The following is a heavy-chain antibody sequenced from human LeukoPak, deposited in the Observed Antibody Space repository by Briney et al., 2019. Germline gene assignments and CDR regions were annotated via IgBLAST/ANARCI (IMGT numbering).Heavy chain of an antibody. CDR1: GFTFSSYS. D-gene: IGHD6-6*01. CDR2: ICSSSSYI. V-gene: IGHV3-21*01. CDR3: AREYSSSSFDY. J-gene: IGHJ4*02. Sequence: GGSLGLSCAASGFTFSSYSMNWVRQAPGKGLEWVSSICSSSSYIYYADSVKGRFTISRDNAKNSLYLQMNSLRAEDTAVYYCAREYSSSSFDYWGQGTLVTVSS.